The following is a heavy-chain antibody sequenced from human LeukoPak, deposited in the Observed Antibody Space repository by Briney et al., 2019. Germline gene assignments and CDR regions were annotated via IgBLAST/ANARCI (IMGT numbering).Heavy chain of an antibody. V-gene: IGHV4-61*02. J-gene: IGHJ5*02. CDR1: GGSISSGSSY. CDR3: ARGDNT. Sequence: SETLSLTCTVSGGSISSGSSYWSWIRQPAGKGLEWIGRIYTSGNTNYKPSLQSRVTISVDTAKNQFSLKLSSVTAADTAVYYCARGDNTWGQGTLVTVSS. D-gene: IGHD2/OR15-2a*01. CDR2: IYTSGNT.